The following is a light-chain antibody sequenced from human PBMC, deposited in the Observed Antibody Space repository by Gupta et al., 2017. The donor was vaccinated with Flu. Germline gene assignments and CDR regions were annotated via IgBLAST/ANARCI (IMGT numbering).Light chain of an antibody. Sequence: SQGQTARFTCSGGKLGEKFVCWYQQKPGQSPVLVIYQDKRRPSGIPERYSGSMSGNTATLTISGTQPMDEADYYCQAWDTHSTVFGPGTKVTVL. CDR3: QAWDTHSTV. CDR1: KLGEKF. V-gene: IGLV3-1*01. CDR2: QDK. J-gene: IGLJ1*01.